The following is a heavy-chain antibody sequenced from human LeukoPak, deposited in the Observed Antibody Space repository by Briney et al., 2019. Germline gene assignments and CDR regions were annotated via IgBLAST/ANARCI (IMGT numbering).Heavy chain of an antibody. CDR3: AREMYYYDSSGYLDY. D-gene: IGHD3-22*01. Sequence: QPGGSLRLSCAASGFTFSTHVMHWVRQAPGKGLEWVALISNDGGNKYYADSVKGRFTISRDNSNNTLYLQMNSLRGDDTAVYYCAREMYYYDSSGYLDYWGQGTLVTVSS. J-gene: IGHJ4*02. CDR1: GFTFSTHV. CDR2: ISNDGGNK. V-gene: IGHV3-30*03.